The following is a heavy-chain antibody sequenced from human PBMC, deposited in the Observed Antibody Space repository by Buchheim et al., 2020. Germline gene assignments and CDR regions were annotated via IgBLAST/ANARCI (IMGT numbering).Heavy chain of an antibody. CDR3: AKPGVDWSFDS. CDR2: ISGSGSFP. Sequence: EVQLLESGGGLVQPGGSQRLSCAASGFTFNNYAMNWVRQAPGKGLEWVSGISGSGSFPYYLDSVKGRFTISRANSKNTLFLQMDSLRAEDTAVYYCAKPGVDWSFDSWGQGTL. D-gene: IGHD3-9*01. J-gene: IGHJ4*02. V-gene: IGHV3-23*01. CDR1: GFTFNNYA.